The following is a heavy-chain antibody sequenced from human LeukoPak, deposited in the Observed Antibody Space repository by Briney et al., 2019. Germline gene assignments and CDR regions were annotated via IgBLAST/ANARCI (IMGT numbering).Heavy chain of an antibody. CDR2: IYYSGST. CDR1: GGSISSGDYY. Sequence: SETLSLTCTVSGGSISSGDYYWSWIRQPPGKGLEWIGYIYYSGSTYYNPSLKSRVTISVDTSKNQFSLKLSSVTAADTAVYYCARGYSYGYFQFDDAFDIWGQGTMVTVSS. D-gene: IGHD5-18*01. CDR3: ARGYSYGYFQFDDAFDI. J-gene: IGHJ3*02. V-gene: IGHV4-30-4*08.